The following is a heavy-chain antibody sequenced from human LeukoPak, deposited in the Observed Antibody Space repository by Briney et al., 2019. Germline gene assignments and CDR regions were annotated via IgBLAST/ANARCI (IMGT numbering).Heavy chain of an antibody. Sequence: SQTLSLTCAVSGGSISSGGYSWSWIRQPPGKGLEWIGYIYHSGSTYYNPPLKSRVTISVDRSKNQFSLKLSSVTAADTAVYYCARGLFMDVWGQGTTVTVSS. J-gene: IGHJ6*02. V-gene: IGHV4-30-2*01. CDR1: GGSISSGGYS. CDR3: ARGLFMDV. CDR2: IYHSGST.